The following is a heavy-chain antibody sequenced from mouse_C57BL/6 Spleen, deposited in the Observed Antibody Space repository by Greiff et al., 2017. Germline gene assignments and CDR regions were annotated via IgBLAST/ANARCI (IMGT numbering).Heavy chain of an antibody. CDR3: TRDGRLDSSGAWVAY. J-gene: IGHJ3*01. CDR1: GFTFSSYA. V-gene: IGHV5-9-1*02. Sequence: DVMLVESGEGLVKPGGSLKLSCAASGFTFSSYAMSWVRQTPEKRLEWVAYISSGGDYIYYADTVKGRFTISRDNARNTLYLQMSSLKSEDTAMXYCTRDGRLDSSGAWVAYRGQGTLVTVSA. CDR2: ISSGGDYI. D-gene: IGHD3-2*02.